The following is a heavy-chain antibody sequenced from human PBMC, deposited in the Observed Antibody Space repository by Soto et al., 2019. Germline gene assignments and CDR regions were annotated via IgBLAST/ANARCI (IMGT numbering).Heavy chain of an antibody. CDR3: AKDGNRALI. J-gene: IGHJ3*02. V-gene: IGHV3-30*18. CDR1: GFTFSSYG. CDR2: ISYDGSNK. D-gene: IGHD2-15*01. Sequence: GGSLRLSCAASGFTFSSYGMHWVRQAPGKGLEWVAVISYDGSNKYYADSVKGRFTISRDNSKNTLYLQMNSLRAEDTAVYYCAKDGNRALIWGQGTMVTVSS.